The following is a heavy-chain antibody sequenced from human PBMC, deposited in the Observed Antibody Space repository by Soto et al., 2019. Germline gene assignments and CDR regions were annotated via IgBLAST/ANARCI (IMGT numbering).Heavy chain of an antibody. CDR1: GGTFSSYT. V-gene: IGHV1-69*02. J-gene: IGHJ3*02. CDR2: IIPILGIA. D-gene: IGHD2-15*01. CDR3: ARDLGYCSGGSCFYAFDI. Sequence: ASVKVSCKASGGTFSSYTISWVRQAPGQGLEWMGRIIPILGIANYAQKFQGRVTITADKSTSTAYMELSSLRSEDTAVYYCARDLGYCSGGSCFYAFDIWGQGTMVT.